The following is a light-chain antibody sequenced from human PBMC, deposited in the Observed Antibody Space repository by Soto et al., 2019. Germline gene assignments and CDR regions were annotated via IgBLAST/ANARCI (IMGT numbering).Light chain of an antibody. V-gene: IGLV2-8*01. CDR3: SSYADTNNLV. CDR1: SSDVGGYKY. J-gene: IGLJ2*01. CDR2: EVS. Sequence: QSVLTQPPSASGSPGQSVTISCTGTSSDVGGYKYVSWYQQHPGKAPKLILYEVSKRPSGVPDRFSGSKSGNTASLTVSGLQAEDEADYYCSSYADTNNLVFGGGTKLTVL.